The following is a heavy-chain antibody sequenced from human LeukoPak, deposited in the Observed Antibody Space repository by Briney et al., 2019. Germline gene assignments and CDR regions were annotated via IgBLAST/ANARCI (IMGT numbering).Heavy chain of an antibody. CDR3: ARSASGSRTWDY. CDR2: INGYNGNS. V-gene: IGHV1-18*01. Sequence: GASVKVSCKASGYSFTSHGISWVRQAPGQGLEWMGWINGYNGNSNYAQNLQGRVTMTTDTSTSTAYMELRSLRADDTAVYYCARSASGSRTWDYWGQGTLVTVSS. CDR1: GYSFTSHG. J-gene: IGHJ4*02. D-gene: IGHD1-26*01.